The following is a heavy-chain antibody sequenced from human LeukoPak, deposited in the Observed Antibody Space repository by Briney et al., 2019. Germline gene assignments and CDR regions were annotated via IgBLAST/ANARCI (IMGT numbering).Heavy chain of an antibody. CDR3: AKDDDYVEYGYYFDF. V-gene: IGHV3-23*01. Sequence: GGSLRLSCAASGFTFSSYAMSWVRQAPGKGLEWVSAIGGRGTITYYADSVKGRFTISKDNSKNTLYLQMDSLRAEDTAVYYCAKDDDYVEYGYYFDFWGQGTLVTVSS. J-gene: IGHJ4*02. CDR1: GFTFSSYA. D-gene: IGHD4-17*01. CDR2: IGGRGTIT.